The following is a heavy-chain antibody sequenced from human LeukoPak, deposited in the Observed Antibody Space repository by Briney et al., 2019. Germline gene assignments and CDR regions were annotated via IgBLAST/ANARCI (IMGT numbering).Heavy chain of an antibody. V-gene: IGHV3-9*01. CDR2: ISWNSGSI. CDR1: GFTFDDYA. J-gene: IGHJ5*02. D-gene: IGHD2-2*01. CDR3: AKGDCGSSTSCYGLDP. Sequence: GRSLRLSCAASGFTFDDYAMHWVRQAPGKGLEWVSGISWNSGSIAYADSVKGRFTISRDNAKNSLYLQMNSLRAEDTALYYCAKGDCGSSTSCYGLDPWGQGTLVTVSS.